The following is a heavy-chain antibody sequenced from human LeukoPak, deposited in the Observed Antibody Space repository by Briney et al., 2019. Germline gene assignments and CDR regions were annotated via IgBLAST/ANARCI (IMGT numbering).Heavy chain of an antibody. CDR2: ISSSSTYL. J-gene: IGHJ4*02. CDR3: ARDLTTVTTAVFAY. Sequence: GGSLRLSCAASGFTFSSYSMNWVRQAPGRRLEWVSSISSSSTYLYYADSVKGRFTISRDKAKNSLYLQVNSLRAEDTAVYYCARDLTTVTTAVFAYWGQGTLVTVSS. CDR1: GFTFSSYS. V-gene: IGHV3-21*06. D-gene: IGHD4-11*01.